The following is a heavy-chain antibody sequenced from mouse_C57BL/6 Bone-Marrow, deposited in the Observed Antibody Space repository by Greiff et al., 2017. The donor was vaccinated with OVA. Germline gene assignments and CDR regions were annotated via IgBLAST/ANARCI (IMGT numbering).Heavy chain of an antibody. D-gene: IGHD1-1*01. CDR3: ATYGSSPTGHFDV. Sequence: QVQLQQPGTELVKPGASVKLSCKASGYTFTSYWMHWVKQRPGQGLEWIGNINPSNGGTNYNENFKSKATLTVDKSSSTAYMQLSSLTSDDSAVYYCATYGSSPTGHFDVWGTGTTVTVSS. J-gene: IGHJ1*03. CDR2: INPSNGGT. V-gene: IGHV1-53*01. CDR1: GYTFTSYW.